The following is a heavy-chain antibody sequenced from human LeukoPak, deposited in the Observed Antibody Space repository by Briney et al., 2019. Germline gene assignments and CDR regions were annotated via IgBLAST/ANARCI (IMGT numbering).Heavy chain of an antibody. CDR2: IGNAGSTI. J-gene: IGHJ4*02. D-gene: IGHD6-6*01. V-gene: IGHV3-48*03. Sequence: PGGSLRLSCAASGFTFSSYEMNWVRQAPGKGLGWVSYIGNAGSTIYYADSVKGRFTISRDNAKNSLYLQMNSLRAEDTAVYYCARSHIAARSKSFDFWGQGTLVTVSS. CDR1: GFTFSSYE. CDR3: ARSHIAARSKSFDF.